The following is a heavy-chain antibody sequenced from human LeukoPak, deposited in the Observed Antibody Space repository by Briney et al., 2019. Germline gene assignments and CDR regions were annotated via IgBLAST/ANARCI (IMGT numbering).Heavy chain of an antibody. D-gene: IGHD3-10*01. CDR1: GFTFSRYG. Sequence: GGSLRLSCAASGFTFSRYGTHWVRQAPGKGLEWVAVISYDGSKKDYADSVKGRFTISRDNYKNTLYLQMNSLRVEDTAVYYCAKDFPHYGSGSSHFDYWGQGTLVTVSS. CDR2: ISYDGSKK. CDR3: AKDFPHYGSGSSHFDY. J-gene: IGHJ4*02. V-gene: IGHV3-30*18.